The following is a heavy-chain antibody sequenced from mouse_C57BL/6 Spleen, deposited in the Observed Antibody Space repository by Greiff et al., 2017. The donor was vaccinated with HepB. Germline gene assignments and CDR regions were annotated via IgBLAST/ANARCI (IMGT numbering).Heavy chain of an antibody. D-gene: IGHD2-1*01. CDR2: IYPGDGDT. CDR3: APIYYGNAWFAY. V-gene: IGHV1-82*01. J-gene: IGHJ3*01. Sequence: QVQLQQSGPELVKPGASVKISCKASGYAFSSSWMNWVKQRPGKGLEWIGRIYPGDGDTNYNGKFKGKATLTADKSSSTAYMQLSSLTSEDSAVYFCAPIYYGNAWFAYWGQGTLVTVSA. CDR1: GYAFSSSW.